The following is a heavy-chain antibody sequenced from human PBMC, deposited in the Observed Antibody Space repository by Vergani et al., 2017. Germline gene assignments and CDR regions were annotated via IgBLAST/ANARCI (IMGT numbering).Heavy chain of an antibody. J-gene: IGHJ4*02. CDR1: GFTFSSYS. CDR3: ARASRGYSYGYVQYY. Sequence: EVQLVESGGGLVKPGGSLRLSCAASGFTFSSYSMNWVRQAPGKGLEWVSSIRSSSSYIYYADSVKGRFTISRDNAKNSLYLQMNSLRAEDTAVYYCARASRGYSYGYVQYYWGQGTLVTVSS. CDR2: IRSSSSYI. V-gene: IGHV3-21*01. D-gene: IGHD5-18*01.